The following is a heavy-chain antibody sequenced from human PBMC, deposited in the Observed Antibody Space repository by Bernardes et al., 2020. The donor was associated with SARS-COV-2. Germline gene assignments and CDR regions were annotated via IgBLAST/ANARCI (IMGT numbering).Heavy chain of an antibody. V-gene: IGHV4-31*03. CDR1: GGSISSGGYY. J-gene: IGHJ4*02. CDR2: IYYSGST. D-gene: IGHD3-22*01. CDR3: ARDSGYYDSSLKD. Sequence: SETLSLTCTVSGGSISSGGYYWNWIRQHPGKGLEWIGYIYYSGSTYYNPSLKSRVTISVDTSKNQFSLKLSSVTAADTAVYYCARDSGYYDSSLKDWGQGTLVTVSS.